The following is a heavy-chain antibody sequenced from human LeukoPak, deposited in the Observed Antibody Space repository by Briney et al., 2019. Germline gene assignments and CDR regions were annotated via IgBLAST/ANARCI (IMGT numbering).Heavy chain of an antibody. D-gene: IGHD6-13*01. CDR2: ISGSGGST. CDR1: GFTFGSYA. J-gene: IGHJ3*02. Sequence: AGGSLRLSCAASGFTFGSYAMIWVRQAPGKGLEWVSAISGSGGSTYYADSVKGRFTISRDNSKNALYLQMNSLRAEDTAVYYCAKASSSPYAFDIWGQGTMVTVSS. V-gene: IGHV3-23*01. CDR3: AKASSSPYAFDI.